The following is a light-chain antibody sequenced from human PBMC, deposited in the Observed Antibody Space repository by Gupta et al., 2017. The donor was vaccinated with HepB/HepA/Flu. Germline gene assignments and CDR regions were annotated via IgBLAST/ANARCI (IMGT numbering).Light chain of an antibody. CDR1: QDIGKS. CDR2: TVS. Sequence: ASVGDRVTITCRASQDIGKSLAWYQQKPGKIPRLLIYTVSTLQSGVPSRFSGSGSGTDFTLTSSSRQPEDFATYYCQKYDSARTFGQGTNVEIK. V-gene: IGKV1-27*01. CDR3: QKYDSART. J-gene: IGKJ1*01.